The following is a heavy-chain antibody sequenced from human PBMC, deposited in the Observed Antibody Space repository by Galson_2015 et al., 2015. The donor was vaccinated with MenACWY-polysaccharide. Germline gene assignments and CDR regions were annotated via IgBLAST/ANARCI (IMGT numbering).Heavy chain of an antibody. Sequence: ETLSLTCTVSGGSISSSNYYWGWIRQSPEQGLEWIGTISYSGSTYYNPSLKSRVTISVDTSKNQFSLKLSSVTAADTAVYYCASRLAQVGIAGYGYGMDVWGQGTTVTVSS. D-gene: IGHD2-15*01. CDR1: GGSISSSNYY. V-gene: IGHV4-39*01. CDR3: ASRLAQVGIAGYGYGMDV. CDR2: ISYSGST. J-gene: IGHJ6*02.